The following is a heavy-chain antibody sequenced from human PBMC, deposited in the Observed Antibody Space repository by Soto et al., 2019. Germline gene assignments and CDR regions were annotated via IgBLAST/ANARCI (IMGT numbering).Heavy chain of an antibody. Sequence: GGSLRLSCAASGFTFSSYAMSWVRQAPGKGLEWVSAISGSGGSTYYADSVKGRFTVSRDNSKNTLYLQMNSLRAEDTAVYYCAKDYHSGWTSGGNNWFDPWGQGTLVTVSS. V-gene: IGHV3-23*01. CDR3: AKDYHSGWTSGGNNWFDP. D-gene: IGHD6-19*01. CDR2: ISGSGGST. J-gene: IGHJ5*02. CDR1: GFTFSSYA.